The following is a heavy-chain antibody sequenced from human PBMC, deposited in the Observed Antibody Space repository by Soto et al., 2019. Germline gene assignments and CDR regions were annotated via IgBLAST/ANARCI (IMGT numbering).Heavy chain of an antibody. CDR1: GGSMTSYY. J-gene: IGHJ5*02. V-gene: IGHV4-4*07. D-gene: IGHD3-3*01. CDR2: VYSSGGT. CDR3: ARGQRFSAWFDP. Sequence: SETLSLTCTVSGGSMTSYYWTWIRQPAGKGLEWIGRVYSSGGTHYNPSLKSRVTISLDTSKNQFSLRLLSVTDADTAVYFCARGQRFSAWFDPWGQGTLVTVSS.